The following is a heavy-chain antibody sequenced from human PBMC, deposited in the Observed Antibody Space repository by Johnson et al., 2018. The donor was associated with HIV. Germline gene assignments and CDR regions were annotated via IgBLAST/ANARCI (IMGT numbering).Heavy chain of an antibody. CDR2: ISYDGSKK. V-gene: IGHV3-30*18. CDR1: GFTFRSYA. J-gene: IGHJ3*02. Sequence: QVQLVESGGGVVQPGRSLRLSCTASGFTFRSYAMHWVRQAPGKGLEWVALISYDGSKKYYADSVTGRFTISRDNSKNTLSLQMHSLTSEDTAVYYCAKDLGGSKTDEWGTDYYEFWNSYPVQDPRVVVGAFDIWGHGTMVTVSS. D-gene: IGHD3-3*01. CDR3: AKDLGGSKTDEWGTDYYEFWNSYPVQDPRVVVGAFDI.